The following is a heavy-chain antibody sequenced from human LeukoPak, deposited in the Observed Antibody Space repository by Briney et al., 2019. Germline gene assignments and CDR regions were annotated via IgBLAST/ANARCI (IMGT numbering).Heavy chain of an antibody. J-gene: IGHJ4*02. CDR2: IKEDGRQT. CDR3: ARWRWQQTEFDY. Sequence: GGSLRLSCAPSGLTLTGVLVTSGGLAPGKGLEWVAYIKEDGRQTDYADSVKGPFTISRDNAKNSLYLQMNTLRIDDTAVYYCARWRWQQTEFDYWGQGTLVTVSS. CDR1: GLTLTGVL. D-gene: IGHD5-24*01. V-gene: IGHV3-7*01.